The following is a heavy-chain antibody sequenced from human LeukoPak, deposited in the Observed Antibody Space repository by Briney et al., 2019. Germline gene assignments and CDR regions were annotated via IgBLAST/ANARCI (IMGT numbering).Heavy chain of an antibody. CDR2: IYYSGST. J-gene: IGHJ6*02. Sequence: SETLSLTCTVSGGSISSYYWSWIRQPPGKGLEWIGYIYYSGSTNYNPSLKSRVTMSVDTSKNQFSLKLSSVTAADRAVYYCARVNGYGGVLYYGMDVWGQGTTVTVSS. D-gene: IGHD4-23*01. V-gene: IGHV4-59*12. CDR3: ARVNGYGGVLYYGMDV. CDR1: GGSISSYY.